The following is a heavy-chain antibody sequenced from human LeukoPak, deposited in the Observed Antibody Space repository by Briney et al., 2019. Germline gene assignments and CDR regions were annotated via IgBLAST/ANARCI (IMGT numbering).Heavy chain of an antibody. V-gene: IGHV4-34*01. J-gene: IGHJ4*02. CDR1: GGSFTGYY. Sequence: SETLSLTCAVYGGSFTGYYCSWIRQPPGKGLEWIGEINHSGSTNYNPSLKSRVTISADTSENQFSLKLSSVTAADTAVYYCARGRGYNYYDSSGYVDYWGQGTLVTVSS. CDR2: INHSGST. CDR3: ARGRGYNYYDSSGYVDY. D-gene: IGHD3-22*01.